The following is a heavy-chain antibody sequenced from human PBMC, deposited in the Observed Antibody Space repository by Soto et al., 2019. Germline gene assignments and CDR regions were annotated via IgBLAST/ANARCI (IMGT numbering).Heavy chain of an antibody. CDR1: GVSISSSSDY. CDR3: ARRPPVACPFDY. J-gene: IGHJ4*02. D-gene: IGHD6-19*01. V-gene: IGHV4-39*01. CDR2: IYYSGST. Sequence: QLQLQESGPGLVKPSATLSLTCTVSGVSISSSSDYWGWIRQHPGKGLEWLGSIYYSGSTYYNPSLKSRVPISVDTAKNQFSLKLSSVTAAVTAVYYWARRPPVACPFDYWGQGTLVTVSS.